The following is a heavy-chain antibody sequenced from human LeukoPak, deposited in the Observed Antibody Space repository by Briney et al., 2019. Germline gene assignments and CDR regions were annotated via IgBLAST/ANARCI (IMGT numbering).Heavy chain of an antibody. J-gene: IGHJ5*02. Sequence: GGSLRLSCAASGFTVSSNYMSWVRQAPGKGLVWVSRINSDGSSTNYADSVKGRFTISRDNAKNTLYLQMSSLRAEDTAVYYCARHDTSGWYAFDQWGQGTLVTVSS. V-gene: IGHV3-74*01. D-gene: IGHD6-19*01. CDR1: GFTVSSNY. CDR3: ARHDTSGWYAFDQ. CDR2: INSDGSST.